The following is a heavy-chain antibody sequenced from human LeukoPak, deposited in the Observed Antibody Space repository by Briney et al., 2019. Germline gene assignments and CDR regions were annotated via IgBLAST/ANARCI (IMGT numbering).Heavy chain of an antibody. V-gene: IGHV3-7*01. J-gene: IGHJ4*02. CDR2: IKQDGSEK. D-gene: IGHD3-22*01. CDR1: GFTFSSYW. Sequence: TGGSLRLSCAASGFTFSSYWMSWVRQAPGKGLEWVANIKQDGSEKYYVDSVKGRFTISRDNAKNSLYLQMNSLRAEDTAVYYCARDGGGDYYDSSGYYVDYWGQGTLVTVSS. CDR3: ARDGGGDYYDSSGYYVDY.